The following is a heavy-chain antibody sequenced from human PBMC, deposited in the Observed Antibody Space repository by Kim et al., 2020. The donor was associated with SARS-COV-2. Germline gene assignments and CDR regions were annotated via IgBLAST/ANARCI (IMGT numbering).Heavy chain of an antibody. J-gene: IGHJ4*02. CDR3: ARDLSRPYFSGSGNVY. D-gene: IGHD3-10*01. V-gene: IGHV3-53*01. CDR1: GFTVSSNY. CDR2: IYSGGST. Sequence: GGSLRLSCTASGFTVSSNYMSWVRQAPGKGLEWVSVIYSGGSTYYADSVKGRFTISRDNSKNTLFLQMNSLRAEDTAVYYCARDLSRPYFSGSGNVYWGQGTLVTVSS.